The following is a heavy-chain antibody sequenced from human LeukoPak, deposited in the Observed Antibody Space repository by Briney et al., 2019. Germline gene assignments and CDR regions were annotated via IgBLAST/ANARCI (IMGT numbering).Heavy chain of an antibody. CDR1: GFTFDDYA. CDR3: AKTMVRGVMAPFDY. Sequence: GRSLRLSCAASGFTFDDYAMHWVRHAPGKGLEWVSGISWNSGSIVYADSVKGRFTISRDNAKNSLYLQMNSLRAEDTALYYCAKTMVRGVMAPFDYWGQGTLVTVSS. V-gene: IGHV3-9*01. J-gene: IGHJ4*02. D-gene: IGHD3-10*01. CDR2: ISWNSGSI.